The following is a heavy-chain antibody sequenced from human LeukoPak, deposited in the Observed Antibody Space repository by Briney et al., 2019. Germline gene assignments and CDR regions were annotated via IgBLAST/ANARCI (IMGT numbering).Heavy chain of an antibody. CDR2: ISSSGSTT. CDR1: GFTFSEYY. CDR3: ARVQLYCSSTSCYPNFDY. Sequence: GGSLRLSCAASGFTFSEYYMSWIRQAPGKGLEWVSYISSSGSTTYYADSVKGRFTISRDNAKNSLYLQMNSLGAEDTAVYYCARVQLYCSSTSCYPNFDYWGQGTLVTVSS. V-gene: IGHV3-11*04. J-gene: IGHJ4*02. D-gene: IGHD2-2*01.